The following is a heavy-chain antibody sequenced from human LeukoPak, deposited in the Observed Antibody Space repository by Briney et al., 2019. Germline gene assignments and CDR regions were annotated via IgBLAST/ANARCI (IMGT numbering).Heavy chain of an antibody. CDR1: GYTFTGYY. Sequence: ASVKVSCKAYGYTFTGYYIHWVRQAPEQGLEWMGWMNPNSGDTNHAQKFQGRFTMTTDTSIRTAYMELSSLRSDDTAVYYCARDREYSNYLLVYGMDVWGQGTTVTVSS. J-gene: IGHJ6*02. CDR2: MNPNSGDT. V-gene: IGHV1-2*02. CDR3: ARDREYSNYLLVYGMDV. D-gene: IGHD4-11*01.